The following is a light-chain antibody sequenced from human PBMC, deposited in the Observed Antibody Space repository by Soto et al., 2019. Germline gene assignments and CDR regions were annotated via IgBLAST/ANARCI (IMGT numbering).Light chain of an antibody. CDR2: DVS. Sequence: QSVLTQPASVSGSPGQSITISCTGTSSDVGGYNFVSWFQHHPGKAPKLMIYDVSYRPSGVSNRFSGSKSGNTASLTISGLQAEDDADYYCSSYTGSSTLVVFGGGTQLTVL. CDR1: SSDVGGYNF. CDR3: SSYTGSSTLVV. V-gene: IGLV2-14*03. J-gene: IGLJ2*01.